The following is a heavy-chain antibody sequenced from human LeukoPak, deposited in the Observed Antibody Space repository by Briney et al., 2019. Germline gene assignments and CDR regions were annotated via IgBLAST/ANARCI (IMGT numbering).Heavy chain of an antibody. Sequence: GGSLRLSCAASGFTFSSYAMHWVRQAPGKGREWVAVISYDGSNKYYADSVKGRFTISRDNSKNTLYLQMNSLRAEDTAVYYCAKTVVPALRGDYYYIDVWGKGTTVTVSS. D-gene: IGHD2-2*01. J-gene: IGHJ6*03. CDR2: ISYDGSNK. CDR3: AKTVVPALRGDYYYIDV. CDR1: GFTFSSYA. V-gene: IGHV3-30-3*02.